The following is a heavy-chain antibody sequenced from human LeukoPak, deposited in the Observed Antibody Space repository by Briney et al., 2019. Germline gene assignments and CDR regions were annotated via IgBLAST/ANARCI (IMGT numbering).Heavy chain of an antibody. Sequence: ASVKVSCKASGYTFTSYAMHWVRQAPGQRLEWMGWINAGNGNTKYSQKFQGRVTITRDTSASTAYMELSSLRSEDTAVYYCARVFSGYDSGSWYFDYWGQGTLVTVSS. CDR1: GYTFTSYA. CDR2: INAGNGNT. V-gene: IGHV1-3*01. J-gene: IGHJ4*02. D-gene: IGHD5-12*01. CDR3: ARVFSGYDSGSWYFDY.